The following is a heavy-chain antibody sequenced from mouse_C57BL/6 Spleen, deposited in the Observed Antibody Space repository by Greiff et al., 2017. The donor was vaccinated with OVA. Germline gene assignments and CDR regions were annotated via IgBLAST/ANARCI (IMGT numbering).Heavy chain of an antibody. CDR1: GYTFTSYW. Sequence: VQLQQPGAELVMPGASVKLSCKASGYTFTSYWMHWVKQRPGQGLEWIGEIDPSDSYTNYNQKFKGKSTLTVDKSSSTAYMQLSSLTSEDSAVYYCATIAMDYWGQGTSVTVSS. J-gene: IGHJ4*01. V-gene: IGHV1-69*01. CDR3: ATIAMDY. CDR2: IDPSDSYT.